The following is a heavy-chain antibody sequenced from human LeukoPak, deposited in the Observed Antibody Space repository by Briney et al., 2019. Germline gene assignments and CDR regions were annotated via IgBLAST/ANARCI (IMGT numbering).Heavy chain of an antibody. CDR1: GFSFPYG. CDR3: ARDGTPIHGSGWVYMDV. CDR2: ITNSGENT. V-gene: IGHV3-23*01. Sequence: GGSLRLSCEASGFSFPYGMSWVRQAPGKGLEWVSGITNSGENTYYADSVKGRFTISRDNAKNSLYLQMNSLRAEDTAVYYCARDGTPIHGSGWVYMDVWGKGTTVTISS. D-gene: IGHD6-25*01. J-gene: IGHJ6*04.